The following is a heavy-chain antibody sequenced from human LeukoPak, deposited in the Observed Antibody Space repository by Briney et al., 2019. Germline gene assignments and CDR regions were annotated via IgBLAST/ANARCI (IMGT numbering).Heavy chain of an antibody. D-gene: IGHD3-3*01. J-gene: IGHJ4*02. CDR2: IGGIGAST. CDR1: GFTFSSHA. Sequence: HPGGSLRLSCAASGFTFSSHAMNWVRQAPGKGLEWVSSIGGIGASTYYADSVKGRFTISRDNSKNTLYLQMNSLRAEDTAVYYCARDQDDFWSGYPPKPFDYWGQGTLVTVSS. CDR3: ARDQDDFWSGYPPKPFDY. V-gene: IGHV3-23*01.